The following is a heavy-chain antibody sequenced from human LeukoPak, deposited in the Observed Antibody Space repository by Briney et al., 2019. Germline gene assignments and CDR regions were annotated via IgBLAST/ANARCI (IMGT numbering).Heavy chain of an antibody. D-gene: IGHD1-26*01. CDR2: IYSGGST. Sequence: GGSLRLSCAASGFTFSSNYMSWVRQAPGKGLEWVSVIYSGGSTYYADSAKGRFTISRDNSKNTLYLPMNSLRAEDTAVYYCARVRPRVGAEYYFDYWGQGTLVTVSS. CDR1: GFTFSSNY. J-gene: IGHJ4*02. CDR3: ARVRPRVGAEYYFDY. V-gene: IGHV3-53*01.